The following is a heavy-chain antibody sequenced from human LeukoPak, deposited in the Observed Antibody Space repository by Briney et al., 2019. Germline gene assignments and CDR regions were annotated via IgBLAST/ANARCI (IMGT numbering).Heavy chain of an antibody. CDR1: GFTFSSFA. CDR3: AKPRTTGLGWAQFDY. D-gene: IGHD2-8*02. V-gene: IGHV3-23*01. CDR2: FDGNGPNT. J-gene: IGHJ4*02. Sequence: QPGGSLRLSCAASGFTFSSFAMTWFRQAPGKGLEWVSGFDGNGPNTYYADSVKGRWTISRDNSRNTLYLEMNSLRPEDTAIYYCAKPRTTGLGWAQFDYWGQGSLVTVSS.